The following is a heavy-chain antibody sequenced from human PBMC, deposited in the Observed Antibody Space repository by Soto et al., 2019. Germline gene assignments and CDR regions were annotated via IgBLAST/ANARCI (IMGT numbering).Heavy chain of an antibody. D-gene: IGHD2-21*01. CDR2: IYYSGST. CDR1: GGSITNSGTS. CDR3: ARLISP. Sequence: PSETLSLTCTVSGGSITNSGTSWGWSWIRQPPGKGLEWIGYIYYSGSTYYNPSLKSRVTISVDTSKNQFSLKLSSVTAADTAVYYCARLISPWGQGTLVTVSS. J-gene: IGHJ4*02. V-gene: IGHV4-31*03.